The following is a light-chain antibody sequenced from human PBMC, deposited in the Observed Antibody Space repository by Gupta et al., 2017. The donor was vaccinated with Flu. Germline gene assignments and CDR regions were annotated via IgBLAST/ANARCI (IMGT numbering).Light chain of an antibody. J-gene: IGKJ4*01. CDR1: QSVSSY. CDR2: DAS. V-gene: IGKV3-11*01. Sequence: EIVLTQSPATLSLSPGERAILSCRASQSVSSYLGWYQQKPGQAPRLLIYDASNRATGIPARFSGSGSGTDLTLTISSLEPEEFAVYYCQQRSNWPGTFGGGTKVEIK. CDR3: QQRSNWPGT.